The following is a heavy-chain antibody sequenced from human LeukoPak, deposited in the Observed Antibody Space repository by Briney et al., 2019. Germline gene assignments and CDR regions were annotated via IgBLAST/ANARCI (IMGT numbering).Heavy chain of an antibody. CDR2: ISAYNGNT. V-gene: IGHV1-18*01. CDR3: AKTIKQWLVQVGDFDI. D-gene: IGHD6-19*01. J-gene: IGHJ3*02. CDR1: GYTFTSYG. Sequence: ASVKVSCKASGYTFTSYGISWVRQAPGQGLEWMGWISAYNGNTNYAQKLQGRVTMTTDTSTSTAYMELRSLRSDDTAVYYCAKTIKQWLVQVGDFDIWGQGTMVTVSS.